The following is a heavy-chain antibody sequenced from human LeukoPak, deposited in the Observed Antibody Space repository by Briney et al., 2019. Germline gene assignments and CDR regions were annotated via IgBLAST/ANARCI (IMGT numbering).Heavy chain of an antibody. Sequence: GGSLRLSCAASGFTFSSYWMHWVRQAPGKGLVWVSRINSDGSSTSYADSVKGRFTFSRDNAKNTLYLQMNSLRAEDTAVYYCARDPPMYYYDEPGSRDAFDIWGQGTMVTVSS. D-gene: IGHD3-22*01. CDR1: GFTFSSYW. V-gene: IGHV3-74*01. CDR2: INSDGSST. J-gene: IGHJ3*02. CDR3: ARDPPMYYYDEPGSRDAFDI.